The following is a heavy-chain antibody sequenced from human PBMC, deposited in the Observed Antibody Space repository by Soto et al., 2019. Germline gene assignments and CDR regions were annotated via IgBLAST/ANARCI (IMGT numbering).Heavy chain of an antibody. CDR1: GFSVIALGVG. CDR3: AHSPWGAAPDY. D-gene: IGHD3-16*01. CDR2: IYWNDDK. J-gene: IGHJ4*02. V-gene: IGHV2-5*01. Sequence: SGPTRVNPTQPLTLTCTVSGFSVIALGVGVGWIRQPPGKALEWPGIIYWNDDKRYSPSLKSRLTITKDTSKNQVVLTMTNMDPVDTATYYCAHSPWGAAPDYWGQGTPVTVSS.